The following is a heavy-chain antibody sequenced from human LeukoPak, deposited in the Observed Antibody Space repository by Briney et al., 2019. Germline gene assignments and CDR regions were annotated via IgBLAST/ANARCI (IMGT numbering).Heavy chain of an antibody. D-gene: IGHD3-10*01. CDR3: ARQRAGRFGDRRIMGIDP. CDR1: GGSISNYY. CDR2: IYTSGST. Sequence: SQTLSLTCTVSGGSISNYYWSWIRQPAGKGLEWIGRIYTSGSTNYNPSLKSRVTMSVDTSKNQFSLKLSSLTAADTAVYYCARQRAGRFGDRRIMGIDPWGQGTLVTVSS. J-gene: IGHJ5*02. V-gene: IGHV4-4*07.